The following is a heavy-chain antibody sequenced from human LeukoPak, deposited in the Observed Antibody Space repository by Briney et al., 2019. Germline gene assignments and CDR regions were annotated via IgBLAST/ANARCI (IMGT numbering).Heavy chain of an antibody. J-gene: IGHJ4*02. CDR2: ISNNGGYT. CDR1: GFTFSSSA. CDR3: ARDSGLRLGELSLGY. V-gene: IGHV3-23*01. D-gene: IGHD3-16*02. Sequence: GGSLRLSCAASGFTFSSSAMSWVRRAPGKGLEWVSAISNNGGYTYYADSVQGRFTISRDNSKNTLYLQMSSLRPEDTAVYYCARDSGLRLGELSLGYWGQGTLVTVSS.